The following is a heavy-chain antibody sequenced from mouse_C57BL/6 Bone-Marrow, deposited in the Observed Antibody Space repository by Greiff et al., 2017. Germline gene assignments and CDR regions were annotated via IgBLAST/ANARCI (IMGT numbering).Heavy chain of an antibody. D-gene: IGHD4-1*01. Sequence: QVQLQQSGAELVRPGTSVKVSCKASGYAFTNYLIEWVKQRPGQGLEWIGVINPGSGGTNYNEKFKGKATLTADKSSSTAYMQLSSLTSEDSAVYFCARTGHWYFDVWGTGTTVTVSS. CDR3: ARTGHWYFDV. CDR2: INPGSGGT. V-gene: IGHV1-54*01. J-gene: IGHJ1*03. CDR1: GYAFTNYL.